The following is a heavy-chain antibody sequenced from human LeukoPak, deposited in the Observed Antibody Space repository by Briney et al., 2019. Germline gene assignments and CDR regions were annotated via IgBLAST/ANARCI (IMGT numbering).Heavy chain of an antibody. CDR3: ARGHSSSRYVPHLDY. CDR2: IYYSGST. J-gene: IGHJ4*02. V-gene: IGHV4-59*01. D-gene: IGHD6-13*01. Sequence: SETLSLTCTVSGGSISSYYWSWIRQPPGKGLEWIGYIYYSGSTNYNPSLKSRVTISVDTSKNQFSLKLSSVTAADTAVYYCARGHSSSRYVPHLDYWGQGTLVTVSS. CDR1: GGSISSYY.